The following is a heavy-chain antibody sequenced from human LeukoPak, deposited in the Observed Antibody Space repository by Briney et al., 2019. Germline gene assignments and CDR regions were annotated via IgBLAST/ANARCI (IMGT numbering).Heavy chain of an antibody. CDR3: ARDTGTVLLDY. D-gene: IGHD1-14*01. J-gene: IGHJ4*02. Sequence: SETLSLTCAVHGGSFSGYYWSWIRQPPGKGLEWIGEINHSGSTNYNPSLKSRVTISVDTSKNQFSLKLSSVTAADTAVYYCARDTGTVLLDYWGQGTLVTVSS. V-gene: IGHV4-34*01. CDR2: INHSGST. CDR1: GGSFSGYY.